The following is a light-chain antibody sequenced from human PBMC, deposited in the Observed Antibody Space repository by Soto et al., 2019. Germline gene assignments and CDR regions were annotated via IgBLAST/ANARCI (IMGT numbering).Light chain of an antibody. J-gene: IGKJ2*01. Sequence: EIVLTQSPGTLSLSPGERATLSCRATQSVSSSLAWYQQKPGQAPRLLIYGASSRATGIPDRFSGSGSGTDFTLTISRLEPEDFAVYYCQQYGGSPRTFGQGTKLEIK. V-gene: IGKV3-20*01. CDR1: QSVSSS. CDR3: QQYGGSPRT. CDR2: GAS.